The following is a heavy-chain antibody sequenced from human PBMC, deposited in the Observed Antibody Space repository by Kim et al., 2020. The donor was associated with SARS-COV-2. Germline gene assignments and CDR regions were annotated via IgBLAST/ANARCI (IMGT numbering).Heavy chain of an antibody. J-gene: IGHJ4*01. CDR2: IKQDGSEK. CDR3: ASHCAPTSQRESFDS. V-gene: IGHV3-7*01. CDR1: GFTFSRYW. Sequence: GGSLRLSCAASGFTFSRYWMSWVRQAPGKGLEWVAYIKQDGSEKDYVDSVKGRFTISRDNAGNSLYLQMNSLTAEDTAVYYCASHCAPTSQRESFDSWG.